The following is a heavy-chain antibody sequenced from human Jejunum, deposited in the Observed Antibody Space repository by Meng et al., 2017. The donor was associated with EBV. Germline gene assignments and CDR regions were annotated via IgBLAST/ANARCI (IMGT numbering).Heavy chain of an antibody. J-gene: IGHJ4*02. CDR1: GYTFSRYE. Sequence: QVQGVESGSELKKPGASVKASCKASGYTFSRYEMNWVRQAPGQGLEWMGWINTRTGNPAYAQGFTGRFVFSLDTSVSTAYLQISSLKAEDTAVYYCASDISTATFGYWGQGTLVTVSS. CDR3: ASDISTATFGY. D-gene: IGHD2-21*02. V-gene: IGHV7-4-1*02. CDR2: INTRTGNP.